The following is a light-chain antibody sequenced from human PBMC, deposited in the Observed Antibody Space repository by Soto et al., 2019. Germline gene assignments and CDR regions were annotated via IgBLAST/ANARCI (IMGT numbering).Light chain of an antibody. V-gene: IGLV2-14*03. CDR2: DVS. Sequence: QSALTQPASVSGSPGQSITISCTGTSNDVGGYNYVSWYQQHPGKAPKLLIYDVSTRPSGVSSCFSGSKSGNTASLTISGLQTEDEADYYCTSYTSISTVVFGGGTKLTVL. J-gene: IGLJ3*02. CDR3: TSYTSISTVV. CDR1: SNDVGGYNY.